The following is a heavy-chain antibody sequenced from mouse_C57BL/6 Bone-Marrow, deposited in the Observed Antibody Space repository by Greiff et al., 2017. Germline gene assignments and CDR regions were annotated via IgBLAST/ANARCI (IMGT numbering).Heavy chain of an antibody. CDR1: GFTFSDFY. D-gene: IGHD1-1*01. Sequence: EVKLVESGGGLVQSGRSLRLSCATSGFTFSDFYMEWVRQAPGTGLEWIAASRNKANDYTTEYSASVKGRFIVSRDTSQSILYLQMNALRAEDTAIYYCARGYGSSAWYFDVWGTGTTVTVSS. V-gene: IGHV7-1*01. J-gene: IGHJ1*03. CDR3: ARGYGSSAWYFDV. CDR2: SRNKANDYTT.